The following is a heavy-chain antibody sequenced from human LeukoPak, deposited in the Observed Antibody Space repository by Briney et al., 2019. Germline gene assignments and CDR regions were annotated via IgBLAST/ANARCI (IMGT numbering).Heavy chain of an antibody. CDR3: AKALSSSFYYFDL. Sequence: PGGSLRLSCAASGFTFSNNDMSWVRQAPGKGLEWVSAISGSGGSTYYADSVKGRFTISRDNSKNTLYLQMNSLRAEDTAVYYCAKALSSSFYYFDLGGRGTLVTVSS. V-gene: IGHV3-23*01. D-gene: IGHD3-16*02. CDR1: GFTFSNND. J-gene: IGHJ2*01. CDR2: ISGSGGST.